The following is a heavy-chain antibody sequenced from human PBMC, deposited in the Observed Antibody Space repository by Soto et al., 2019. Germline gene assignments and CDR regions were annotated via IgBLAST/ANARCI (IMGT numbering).Heavy chain of an antibody. Sequence: QVQLVQSGAEVKKPGASVKVSCKASGYTFTSYDINWVRQAAGQGLEWIGWMNPNSGKAVYAQKFQGRVTMAGNTSISTAYMELSSLRSDDTAVYICARGLVVVSATYWYFDLWGRGTLVTVSS. CDR1: GYTFTSYD. V-gene: IGHV1-8*01. D-gene: IGHD2-15*01. J-gene: IGHJ2*01. CDR3: ARGLVVVSATYWYFDL. CDR2: MNPNSGKA.